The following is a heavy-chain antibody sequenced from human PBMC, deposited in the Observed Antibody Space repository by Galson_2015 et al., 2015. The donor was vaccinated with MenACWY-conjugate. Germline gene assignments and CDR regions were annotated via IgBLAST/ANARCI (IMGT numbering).Heavy chain of an antibody. V-gene: IGHV3-15*01. CDR3: APYNPADAFDF. CDR1: GFTFKNVW. Sequence: SLRLSCAASGFTFKNVWMSWVRQAPGKGLEWVGRIKSKGSGGTADYAAPVKGRFTISRDDSKSTLFLQMNSLKTEDTAVYFCAPYNPADAFDFWGLGTMVIVSS. J-gene: IGHJ3*01. D-gene: IGHD1-14*01. CDR2: IKSKGSGGTA.